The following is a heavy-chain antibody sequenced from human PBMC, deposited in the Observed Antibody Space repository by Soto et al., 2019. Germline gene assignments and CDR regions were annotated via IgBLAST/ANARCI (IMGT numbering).Heavy chain of an antibody. J-gene: IGHJ6*02. CDR3: ARLYYDFWSGYYPPPNYYYYGMDV. V-gene: IGHV1-18*01. D-gene: IGHD3-3*01. Sequence: ASVKVSCKASGGTFSSYAISWVRQAPGQGLEWMGWIIAYNGNTNYAQKIQGRVTMTTDTSTSTAYMELRSLRSDDTAVYYCARLYYDFWSGYYPPPNYYYYGMDVWGQGTTVTVSS. CDR1: GGTFSSYA. CDR2: IIAYNGNT.